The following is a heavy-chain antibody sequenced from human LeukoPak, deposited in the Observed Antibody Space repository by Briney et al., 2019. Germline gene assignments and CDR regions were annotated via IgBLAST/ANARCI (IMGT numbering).Heavy chain of an antibody. CDR2: INHSGST. D-gene: IGHD2-2*01. Sequence: SETLSLTCAVYGGTFSGYYWSWIRQPPGKGLEWIGEINHSGSTNYNPSLKSRVTISVDTSKNQFSLKLSSVTAADTAVYYCARLGYCSSTSCFFKWFDPWGQATLVTVSS. CDR1: GGTFSGYY. J-gene: IGHJ5*02. CDR3: ARLGYCSSTSCFFKWFDP. V-gene: IGHV4-34*01.